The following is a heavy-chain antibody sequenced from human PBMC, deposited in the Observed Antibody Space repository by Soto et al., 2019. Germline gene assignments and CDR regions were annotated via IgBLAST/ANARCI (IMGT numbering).Heavy chain of an antibody. CDR1: GYTFTSYD. Sequence: ASVKVSCKASGYTFTSYDINWVRQATGQGLEWMGWMNPNSGNTGYAQKFQGRVTMTRNTSISTAYMELSSLRSEDTAVYYCARANNWNYLWYYYYLMDVWGKGTTVTVSS. V-gene: IGHV1-8*01. J-gene: IGHJ6*03. D-gene: IGHD1-7*01. CDR3: ARANNWNYLWYYYYLMDV. CDR2: MNPNSGNT.